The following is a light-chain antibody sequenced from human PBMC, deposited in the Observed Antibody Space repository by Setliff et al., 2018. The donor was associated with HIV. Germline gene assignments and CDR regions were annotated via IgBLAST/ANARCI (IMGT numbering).Light chain of an antibody. V-gene: IGLV2-14*03. CDR3: SSNTSKSTYV. J-gene: IGLJ1*01. Sequence: QSALAQPASLSGSPGQSITISCTGTSSDVGGYNCVSWYQQHPGKAPKLMIYDVSNRPSGVSNRFSGSKSGNTASPTISGLQAEDEADYYCSSNTSKSTYVFGSGTKVTVL. CDR2: DVS. CDR1: SSDVGGYNC.